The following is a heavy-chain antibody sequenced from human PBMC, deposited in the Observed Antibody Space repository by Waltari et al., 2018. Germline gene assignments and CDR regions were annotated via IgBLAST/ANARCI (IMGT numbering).Heavy chain of an antibody. CDR1: GYSFTSYW. CDR2: IYPADSDT. J-gene: IGHJ3*02. V-gene: IGHV5-51*03. Sequence: EVQLVQSGAEVKKTGESLKISCKGSGYSFTSYWIGWVRQMPGKGLAWMGNIYPADSDTRYRPSFQGQVTISADKSISTAYLQWSSLRAGDTAVYYCARGIQDGREDAFDIWGQGTMVTVSS. CDR3: ARGIQDGREDAFDI. D-gene: IGHD1-26*01.